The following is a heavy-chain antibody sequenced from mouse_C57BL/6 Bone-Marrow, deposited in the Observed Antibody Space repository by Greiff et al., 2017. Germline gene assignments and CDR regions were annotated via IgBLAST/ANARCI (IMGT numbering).Heavy chain of an antibody. J-gene: IGHJ1*03. CDR3: AKKGDYYGSSNDLYFDV. Sequence: VQGVESGPGLVQPSQSLSITCTVSGFSLTSYGVHWVRQSPGKGLEWLGVIWRGGSTDYNAAFMSRLSITKDNSKSHVFFTMNSLHADDTAIYYWAKKGDYYGSSNDLYFDVWGTETTVTVSS. V-gene: IGHV2-5*01. CDR2: IWRGGST. CDR1: GFSLTSYG. D-gene: IGHD1-1*01.